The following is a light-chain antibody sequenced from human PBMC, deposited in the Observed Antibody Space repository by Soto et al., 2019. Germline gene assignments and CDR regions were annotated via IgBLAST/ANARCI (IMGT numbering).Light chain of an antibody. CDR2: DAS. Sequence: EIVLTQSPATLSLSPGERATLSCRASQSTSSFLAWYQQKPGQAPRLLIYDASNRATGIPARFRGSGSGTDFTLTISSLEPEDFAVYYCQQRSNLLTFGGGTKVDIK. J-gene: IGKJ4*01. V-gene: IGKV3-11*01. CDR3: QQRSNLLT. CDR1: QSTSSF.